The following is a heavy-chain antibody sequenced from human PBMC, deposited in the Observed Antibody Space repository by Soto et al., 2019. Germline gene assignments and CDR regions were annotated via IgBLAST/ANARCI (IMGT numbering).Heavy chain of an antibody. CDR2: ILWNDDK. V-gene: IGHV2-5*01. CDR3: AFFSFALRHYRWLLKSFRH. D-gene: IGHD3-16*02. J-gene: IGHJ4*02. Sequence: SCPTLVNPTQTLTLTCTFSGCSLNPRGVGXGWIRQPPGEALEWLAVILWNDDKRDSPSLKTRLTITKDTSKKQVTLTMTNIDPVDTATYYCAFFSFALRHYRWLLKSFRHRGQGPLVPGS. CDR1: GCSLNPRGVG.